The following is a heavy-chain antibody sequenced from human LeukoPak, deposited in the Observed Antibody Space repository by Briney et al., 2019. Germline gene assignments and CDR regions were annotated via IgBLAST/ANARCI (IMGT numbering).Heavy chain of an antibody. CDR3: ASARGGSYYVDY. V-gene: IGHV4-4*02. CDR1: GGSISSSNW. CDR2: IYHSGST. Sequence: SGTLSLTCAVSGGSISSSNWWSWVRQPPGKGLEWIGEIYHSGSTNYNPSLKSRVTISVDKSKNQFSLKLSSVTAADTAMYYCASARGGSYYVDYWGQGTLVTVSS. D-gene: IGHD1-26*01. J-gene: IGHJ4*02.